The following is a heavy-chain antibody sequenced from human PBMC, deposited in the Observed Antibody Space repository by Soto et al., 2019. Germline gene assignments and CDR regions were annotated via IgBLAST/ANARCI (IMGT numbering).Heavy chain of an antibody. D-gene: IGHD5-12*01. Sequence: SETLSLTCTVSGGSISSYYWSWIRQPPGKGLEWIGYIYYSGSTNYNPSLKSRVTISVDTSKNQFSLKLSSVTAADTAVYYCARLEYSGYDPLNPGWFDPWGQGTLVTVSS. J-gene: IGHJ5*02. CDR2: IYYSGST. CDR3: ARLEYSGYDPLNPGWFDP. CDR1: GGSISSYY. V-gene: IGHV4-59*08.